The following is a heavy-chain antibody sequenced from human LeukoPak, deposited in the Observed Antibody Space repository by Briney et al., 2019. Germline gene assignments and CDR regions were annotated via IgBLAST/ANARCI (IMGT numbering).Heavy chain of an antibody. D-gene: IGHD3-10*01. J-gene: IGHJ4*02. Sequence: GGSLRLSCAASGFTFDDYAMHWVRQAPGKGLEWVSGIGWNSGSIGYADSVKGRFTISRDNAKNSLYLQMNNLRAEDTALYYCAKGLWFGEFHPFAYWGQGTLVTVSS. CDR3: AKGLWFGEFHPFAY. CDR2: IGWNSGSI. CDR1: GFTFDDYA. V-gene: IGHV3-9*01.